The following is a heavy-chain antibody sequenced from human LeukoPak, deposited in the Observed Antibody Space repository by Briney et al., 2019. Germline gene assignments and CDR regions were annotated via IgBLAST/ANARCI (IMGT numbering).Heavy chain of an antibody. D-gene: IGHD3-16*01. V-gene: IGHV3-21*01. CDR2: ISSSSSYI. Sequence: PGGSLRLSCAASGFTFSSYAMNWVRQAPGKGLEWVSSISSSSSYIYYADSVKGRFTISRDNAKNSLSLQMNSLRAEDTAVYYCARVPGGDWHFDLWGRGTLVTVSS. CDR1: GFTFSSYA. J-gene: IGHJ2*01. CDR3: ARVPGGDWHFDL.